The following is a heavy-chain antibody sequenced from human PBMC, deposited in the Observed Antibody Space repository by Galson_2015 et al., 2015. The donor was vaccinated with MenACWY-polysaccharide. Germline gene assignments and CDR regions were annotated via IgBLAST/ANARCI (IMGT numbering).Heavy chain of an antibody. V-gene: IGHV3-7*03. CDR1: GFTFSSYW. CDR2: INKDGSEK. Sequence: SLRLSCAASGFTFSSYWMSWVRQAPGKGLEWVANINKDGSEKYYVDSVKGRFTISRDNAKNSLYLQMNSLRAEDTAVYYCARYGSGSRTAFEIWGQGTMVTVSS. D-gene: IGHD3-10*01. CDR3: ARYGSGSRTAFEI. J-gene: IGHJ3*02.